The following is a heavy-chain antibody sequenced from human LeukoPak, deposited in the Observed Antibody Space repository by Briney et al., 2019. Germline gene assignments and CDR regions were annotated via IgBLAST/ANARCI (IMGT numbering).Heavy chain of an antibody. Sequence: SVKVSCKASGGTFSSYAISWVRQAPGQGLEWMGGIIPIFGTANYAQKFQGRVTITTDESTSTAYMELSSLRSEDTAVYYCARDGYSYGTYDYWGQGTLVTVSS. D-gene: IGHD5-18*01. CDR3: ARDGYSYGTYDY. J-gene: IGHJ4*02. CDR2: IIPIFGTA. CDR1: GGTFSSYA. V-gene: IGHV1-69*05.